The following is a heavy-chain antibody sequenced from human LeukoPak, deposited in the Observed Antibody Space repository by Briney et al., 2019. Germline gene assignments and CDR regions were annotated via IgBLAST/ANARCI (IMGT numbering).Heavy chain of an antibody. V-gene: IGHV4-59*01. CDR3: ARAAGYFDPRDYYGMDV. CDR1: GVSISSYY. J-gene: IGHJ6*02. Sequence: SETLSLTCTVSGVSISSYYWSWIRQPPGKGLEWIGYIYYSGSTNYNPSLKSRVTISVDTSKNQFSLKLSSVTAADTAVYYCARAAGYFDPRDYYGMDVWGQGTTVTASS. D-gene: IGHD3-9*01. CDR2: IYYSGST.